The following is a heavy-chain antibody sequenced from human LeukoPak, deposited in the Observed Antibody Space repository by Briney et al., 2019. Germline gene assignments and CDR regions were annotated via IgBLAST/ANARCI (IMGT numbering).Heavy chain of an antibody. CDR2: IWYDGSNK. CDR1: GFTFSSYS. CDR3: ARDTRLYYFDSSDFDY. V-gene: IGHV3-33*08. J-gene: IGHJ4*02. D-gene: IGHD3-22*01. Sequence: PGGSLRLSCAASGFTFSSYSMNWVRQAPGKGLEWVAVIWYDGSNKYYADSVKGRFTISRDNSKNTLYLQMNSLRAEDTAVYYFARDTRLYYFDSSDFDYWGQGTLVTVSS.